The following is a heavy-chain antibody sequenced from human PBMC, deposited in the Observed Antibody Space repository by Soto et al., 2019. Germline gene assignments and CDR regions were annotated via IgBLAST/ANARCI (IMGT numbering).Heavy chain of an antibody. Sequence: GGSLRLSCAASGFTFGSYAMSWVRQAPGGELEWVSAITGSGRSTYYTDSVEGRFAISRDNSKSTLYLQMNGLRAEDTAVYYCAKTIGPEHLPGTTRVSRFDPWGQGTLVTVSS. J-gene: IGHJ5*02. V-gene: IGHV3-23*01. CDR2: ITGSGRST. CDR1: GFTFGSYA. D-gene: IGHD1-7*01. CDR3: AKTIGPEHLPGTTRVSRFDP.